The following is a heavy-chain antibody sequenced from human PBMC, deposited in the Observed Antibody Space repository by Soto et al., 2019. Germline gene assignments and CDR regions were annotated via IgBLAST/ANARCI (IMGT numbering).Heavy chain of an antibody. CDR1: GFAFSCST. CDR3: FSENYFSYHGMDV. Sequence: GGSLRLYCAGSGFAFSCSTIHWVRQASGKGLEWVGRIRSKANSYATAYAASVKGRFIISRDDSKTTAYLQMSSLKIEDTAVYYCFSENYFSYHGMDVWGQGTTVTVSS. V-gene: IGHV3-73*01. CDR2: IRSKANSYAT. J-gene: IGHJ6*01.